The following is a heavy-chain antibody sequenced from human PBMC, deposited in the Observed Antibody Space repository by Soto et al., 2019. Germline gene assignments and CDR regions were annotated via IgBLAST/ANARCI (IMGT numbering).Heavy chain of an antibody. V-gene: IGHV3-30*18. CDR2: ISYDGSNK. Sequence: GGSLRLSCAASGFTFSSYGMHWVRQAPGKGLEWVAVISYDGSNKYYADSVKGRFTISRDNSKNTLYLQMNSLRAEDTAVYYCANLPPRYWGQGTLVTVSS. J-gene: IGHJ4*02. CDR1: GFTFSSYG. CDR3: ANLPPRY.